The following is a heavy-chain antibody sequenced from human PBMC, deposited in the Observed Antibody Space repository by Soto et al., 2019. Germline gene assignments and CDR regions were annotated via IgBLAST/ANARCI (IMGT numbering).Heavy chain of an antibody. D-gene: IGHD3-10*01. CDR2: ISAYNGNT. V-gene: IGHV1-18*01. J-gene: IGHJ4*02. CDR1: GYTFTSYG. CDR3: ARDEGLSSYGSGSYQAY. Sequence: ASVKVSCKASGYTFTSYGISWVRQAPGQGLEWMGWISAYNGNTNYAQKLQGRVTMTTDTSTSTAYMELRSLRSDDTAVYYCARDEGLSSYGSGSYQAYWGQGTLVTVSS.